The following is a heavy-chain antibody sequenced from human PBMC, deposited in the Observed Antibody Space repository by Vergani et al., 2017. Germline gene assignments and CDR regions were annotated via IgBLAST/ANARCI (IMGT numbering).Heavy chain of an antibody. Sequence: QVQLVQSGAEVKKPGASVKVSCKTSGYTFTNYAMNWVRQAPGQGLQWMGWINTNTDNPTYAQGFTGRFVFSLDTSVSTAYLQINSLKAEDTAVYYCARDRKVPEDRMATINWFDPWGQGTLVTVSS. CDR3: ARDRKVPEDRMATINWFDP. D-gene: IGHD5-12*01. CDR2: INTNTDNP. J-gene: IGHJ5*02. CDR1: GYTFTNYA. V-gene: IGHV7-4-1*02.